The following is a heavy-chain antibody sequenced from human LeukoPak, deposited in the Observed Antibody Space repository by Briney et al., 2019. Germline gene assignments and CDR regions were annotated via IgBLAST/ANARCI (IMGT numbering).Heavy chain of an antibody. Sequence: PGGSLRLSCAASGFTFKTYSMNWVCQAPGKGLEWVSSISSGGTYVDYADSVKGRFTISRDNAKNSLYLQMNSLRAEDTAVSYCARDPGYSNSPYYLDYWGQGTLVTVSS. CDR1: GFTFKTYS. D-gene: IGHD5-12*01. V-gene: IGHV3-21*01. J-gene: IGHJ4*02. CDR3: ARDPGYSNSPYYLDY. CDR2: ISSGGTYV.